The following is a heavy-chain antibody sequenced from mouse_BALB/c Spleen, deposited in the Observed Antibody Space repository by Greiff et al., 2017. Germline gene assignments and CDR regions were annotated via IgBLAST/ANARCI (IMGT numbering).Heavy chain of an antibody. Sequence: EVMLVESGGGLVQPGGSLRLSCATSGFTFTDYYMSWVRQPPGKALEWLGFIRNKANGYTTEYSASVKGRFTISRDNSQSILYLQMNTLRAEDSATYYCARADTTAWFAYWGQGTLVTVSA. J-gene: IGHJ3*01. D-gene: IGHD1-1*01. V-gene: IGHV7-3*02. CDR1: GFTFTDYY. CDR3: ARADTTAWFAY. CDR2: IRNKANGYTT.